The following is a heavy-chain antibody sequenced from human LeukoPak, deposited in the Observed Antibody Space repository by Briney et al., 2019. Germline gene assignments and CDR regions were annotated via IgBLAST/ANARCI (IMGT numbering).Heavy chain of an antibody. CDR3: AELGITMIGGV. CDR2: INSDGINT. Sequence: EGSLRLSCAASGFTFSNYWMHWVRQAPGKGLVWVSRINSDGINTSYADSVKGRFTISRDNAKNTLNLQMNSLRAEDTAVYYCAELGITMIGGVWGKGTTVTISS. J-gene: IGHJ6*04. V-gene: IGHV3-74*01. CDR1: GFTFSNYW. D-gene: IGHD3-10*02.